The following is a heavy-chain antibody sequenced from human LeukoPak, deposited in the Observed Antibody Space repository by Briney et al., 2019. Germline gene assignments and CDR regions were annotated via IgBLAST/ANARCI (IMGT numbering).Heavy chain of an antibody. J-gene: IGHJ6*02. CDR3: TTDLAPFYRYGMDV. D-gene: IGHD1-26*01. CDR1: GFTFSNAW. V-gene: IGHV3-15*01. CDR2: ITSKTDGGTT. Sequence: GGSLRLSCAASGFTFSNAWMSWVRQAPGKGLEWVGRITSKTDGGTTDYAAPVKGRFTISRDDSKNTLYLQMNSLKTEDTAVYYCTTDLAPFYRYGMDVWGQGTTVTVSS.